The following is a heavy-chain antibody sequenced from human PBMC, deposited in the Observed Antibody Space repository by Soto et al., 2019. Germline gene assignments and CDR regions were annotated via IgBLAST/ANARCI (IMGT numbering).Heavy chain of an antibody. CDR2: IYPGDSDT. CDR3: ARLTYYYDSSGYSRYNWFDP. CDR1: GYSFTSYW. Sequence: PGESLKISCKGSGYSFTSYWIGWVRQMPGKGLEWMGIIYPGDSDTRYSPSFQGQVTISADKSISTAYLQWSSLKASDTAMYYCARLTYYYDSSGYSRYNWFDPWGQGTLVTVSS. D-gene: IGHD3-22*01. J-gene: IGHJ5*02. V-gene: IGHV5-51*01.